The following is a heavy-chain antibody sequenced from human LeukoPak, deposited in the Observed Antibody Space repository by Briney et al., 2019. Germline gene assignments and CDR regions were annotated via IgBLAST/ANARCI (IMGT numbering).Heavy chain of an antibody. J-gene: IGHJ4*02. V-gene: IGHV3-48*01. CDR2: ISGSSATR. CDR3: ARGPNWGFFDY. D-gene: IGHD3-16*01. CDR1: GLTFSSYT. Sequence: PGGSLRLSCAASGLTFSSYTMNWVRQAPGKGLEWISHISGSSATRYYADSVRGRFTASRDNVKNSLYLQMNSLRGEDTAVYYCARGPNWGFFDYWGQGTLVTVSS.